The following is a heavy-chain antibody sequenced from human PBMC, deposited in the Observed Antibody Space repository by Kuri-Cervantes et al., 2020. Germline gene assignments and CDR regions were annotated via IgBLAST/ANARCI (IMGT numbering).Heavy chain of an antibody. J-gene: IGHJ4*02. CDR1: GFTFSNAW. Sequence: GGSLRLSCAASGFTFSNAWMSWVRQAPGKGLEWVGRIKSKTDGGTTDYAAPVKGRITISRDDSKNTLYLQMNSLKTEDTAVYYCTTDLGIAAAGTDYWGQGTLVTVSS. CDR2: IKSKTDGGTT. D-gene: IGHD6-13*01. CDR3: TTDLGIAAAGTDY. V-gene: IGHV3-15*01.